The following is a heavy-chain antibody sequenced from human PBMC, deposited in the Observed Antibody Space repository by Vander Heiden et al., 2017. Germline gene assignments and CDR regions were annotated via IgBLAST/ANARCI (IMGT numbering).Heavy chain of an antibody. J-gene: IGHJ4*02. D-gene: IGHD3-9*01. V-gene: IGHV3-30*18. CDR1: GFTFSSYG. CDR3: AKDGSEDFDWFMGLDY. CDR2: ISYDGSNK. Sequence: QVQLVESGGGVVQPGRSLRLSCASSGFTFSSYGMHWVRQAPGKGLEWVAVISYDGSNKYYADSGKGRFTISRDNSKNTLYLQMNSLRAEDTAVYYCAKDGSEDFDWFMGLDYWGQGILVTVSS.